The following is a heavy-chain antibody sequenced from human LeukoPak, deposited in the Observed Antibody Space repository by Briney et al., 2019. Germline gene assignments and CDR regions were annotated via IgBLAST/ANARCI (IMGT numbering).Heavy chain of an antibody. Sequence: ASVKVSCKASGYTFTSYGISWVRQAPGQGLEWMGWMNPNSGNTGYAQKFQGRVTMTRNTSISTAYMELSSLRSEVTAVYYCARGVASGYSSSADWFDPWAQGTLVTVSS. J-gene: IGHJ5*02. D-gene: IGHD6-13*01. CDR2: MNPNSGNT. V-gene: IGHV1-8*02. CDR1: GYTFTSYG. CDR3: ARGVASGYSSSADWFDP.